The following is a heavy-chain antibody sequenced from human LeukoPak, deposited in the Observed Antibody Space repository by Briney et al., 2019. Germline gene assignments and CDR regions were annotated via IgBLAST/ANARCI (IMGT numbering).Heavy chain of an antibody. CDR2: MYYSGST. V-gene: IGHV4-30-4*01. D-gene: IGHD3-22*01. CDR1: GGSISSGDYY. J-gene: IGHJ5*02. Sequence: KPSETLSLTCTVSGGSISSGDYYWSWIRQPPGKGLEWIAYMYYSGSTYYNPSLKSRVTMSADTSKNQLSLKLSSVTAADTAVNYRASPYYYDSRLDPWGQGILVAVSS. CDR3: ASPYYYDSRLDP.